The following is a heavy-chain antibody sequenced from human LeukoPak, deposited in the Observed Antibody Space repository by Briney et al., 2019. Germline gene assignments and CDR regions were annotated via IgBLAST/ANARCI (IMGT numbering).Heavy chain of an antibody. CDR3: ARSYSSSWNWFDP. CDR2: IIPMSGTA. D-gene: IGHD6-13*01. J-gene: IGHJ5*02. CDR1: GATFGNYA. Sequence: SVKDSLKASGATFGNYAITWVRQAPGQGLEWMGRIIPMSGTASYAQKFQGRVTITADRSTSTAYMEVSSLRSEDTAVYYCARSYSSSWNWFDPWGQGTLVTVSS. V-gene: IGHV1-69*06.